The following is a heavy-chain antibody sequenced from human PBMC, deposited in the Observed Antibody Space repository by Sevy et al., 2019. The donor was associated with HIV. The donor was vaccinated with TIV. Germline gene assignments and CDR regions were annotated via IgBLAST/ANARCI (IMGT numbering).Heavy chain of an antibody. CDR2: MSGXGGLT. CDR1: GFSFMPYA. Sequence: GGSLRLSCAASGFSFMPYAMSWVRQAPGKGLEWXXXMSGXGGLTYYADSVKGRFTISRDNSKNTLYLQMKNLRADDTAVYYCAKGTVAAPVGNYFDXWGHGALVTVSS. D-gene: IGHD6-25*01. J-gene: IGHJ4*01. CDR3: AKGTVAAPVGNYFDX. V-gene: IGHV3-23*01.